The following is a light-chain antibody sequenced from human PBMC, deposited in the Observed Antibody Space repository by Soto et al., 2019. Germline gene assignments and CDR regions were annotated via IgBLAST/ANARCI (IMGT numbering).Light chain of an antibody. J-gene: IGKJ2*01. CDR3: QQYDEWPPSYT. V-gene: IGKV3-15*01. CDR2: GAS. Sequence: EIVMTQSPATLSVSPEERATLSCRASQSVSSNLAWYQQKPGQAPRLLIYGASTRATGIPARISGSGSGTEFTLTISSLQSEDFAIYYCQQYDEWPPSYTFGQGTKLEI. CDR1: QSVSSN.